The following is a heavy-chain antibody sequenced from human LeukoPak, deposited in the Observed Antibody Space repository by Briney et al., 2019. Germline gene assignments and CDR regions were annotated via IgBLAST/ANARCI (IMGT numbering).Heavy chain of an antibody. J-gene: IGHJ4*02. CDR2: FIPIFGTA. D-gene: IGHD5-12*01. CDR1: GGTFSSYA. V-gene: IGHV1-69*13. Sequence: SVKVSCKASGGTFSSYAISWVRQAPGQGLEWMGGFIPIFGTANYAQKFQGRVTITADESTSTAYMELSSLRSEDTAVYYCARGRRGYDFNDYRGQGTLVTVSS. CDR3: ARGRRGYDFNDY.